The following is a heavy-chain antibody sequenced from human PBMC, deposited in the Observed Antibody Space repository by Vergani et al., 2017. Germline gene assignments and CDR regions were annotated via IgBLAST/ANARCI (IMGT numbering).Heavy chain of an antibody. V-gene: IGHV4-30-4*01. J-gene: IGHJ5*02. D-gene: IGHD5/OR15-5a*01. CDR3: DRCRVPRDFDP. CDR1: GDSINSSNYY. Sequence: QMQLQESCPGLVKPPQTLSLTCTVSGDSINSSNYYWTWLRQPPGNGLEWIGYIFHDGSTYYDPSLKSRVIMSIDTSKNQFSLNMIFVTAADTAVYYCDRCRVPRDFDPWGQGTLVTVSS. CDR2: IFHDGST.